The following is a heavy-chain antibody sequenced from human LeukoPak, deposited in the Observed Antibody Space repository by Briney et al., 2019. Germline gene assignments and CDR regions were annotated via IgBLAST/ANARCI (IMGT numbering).Heavy chain of an antibody. CDR2: ISSSGSTI. V-gene: IGHV3-48*03. Sequence: GGSLRLSCAVSGFTFSSYEMNWVRQAPGKGLEWVSYISSSGSTIYYADSVKGRFTISRDNAKNSLYLQMNSLRAEDTAVYYCARTTYYYYYGMDVWGQGTTVTVSS. CDR3: ARTTYYYYYGMDV. J-gene: IGHJ6*02. CDR1: GFTFSSYE. D-gene: IGHD1-26*01.